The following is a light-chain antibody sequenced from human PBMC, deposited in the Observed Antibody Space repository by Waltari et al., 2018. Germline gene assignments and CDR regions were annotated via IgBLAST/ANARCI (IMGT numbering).Light chain of an antibody. J-gene: IGKJ2*01. CDR2: GAS. Sequence: EIVMTQSPATLSVSPGDSATLSCMASQSVSRNLAWYQRKPGQAPKLLIYGASTRATGIPARFSVSGSGTEFTLTISSLQSEDFAVYYCQQYNNWPPYTFGQGTKLEIK. V-gene: IGKV3-15*01. CDR3: QQYNNWPPYT. CDR1: QSVSRN.